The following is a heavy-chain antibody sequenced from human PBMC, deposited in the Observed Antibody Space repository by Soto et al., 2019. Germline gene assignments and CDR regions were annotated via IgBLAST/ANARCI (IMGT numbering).Heavy chain of an antibody. D-gene: IGHD6-13*01. CDR2: IRNKVNSYTT. CDR3: ARVRSSSWGLDAFDI. Sequence: EVQLVESGGGLVQPGGSLRLSCAASGFTFSDHYMDWVRQAPGKGLDWVGRIRNKVNSYTTEYAASEKGRFTVSRDDSENSLYLQMNSLKTEDTAVYYCARVRSSSWGLDAFDIWGQGTMVTVSS. CDR1: GFTFSDHY. J-gene: IGHJ3*02. V-gene: IGHV3-72*01.